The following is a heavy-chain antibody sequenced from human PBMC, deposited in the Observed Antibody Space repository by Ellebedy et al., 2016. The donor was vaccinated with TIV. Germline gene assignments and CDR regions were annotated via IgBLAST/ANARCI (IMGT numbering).Heavy chain of an antibody. CDR3: VGIAVASPDP. CDR2: IYPGDSDT. J-gene: IGHJ5*02. D-gene: IGHD6-19*01. Sequence: GESLKISCKASGYSFTTNSIGWVRQMPGKGLEWMGIIYPGDSDTQYSPSFQGQVTIAADNSITTAYLQWSSLKASDTDMYYSVGIAVASPDPWGQGPLVTVSS. CDR1: GYSFTTNS. V-gene: IGHV5-51*01.